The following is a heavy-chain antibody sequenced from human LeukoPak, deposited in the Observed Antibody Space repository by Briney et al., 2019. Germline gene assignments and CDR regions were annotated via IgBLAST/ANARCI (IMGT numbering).Heavy chain of an antibody. J-gene: IGHJ4*02. CDR3: ARSEAAVAVNPFDY. CDR2: IIPIFGTA. D-gene: IGHD6-19*01. V-gene: IGHV1-69*13. CDR1: GGTFSSYA. Sequence: SVKVSCKASGGTFSSYAISWVRQAPGQGLEWMGGIIPIFGTANYAQKFQGRVTITADESASTAYMELSSLRSEDTAVYYCARSEAAVAVNPFDYWGQGTLVTVSS.